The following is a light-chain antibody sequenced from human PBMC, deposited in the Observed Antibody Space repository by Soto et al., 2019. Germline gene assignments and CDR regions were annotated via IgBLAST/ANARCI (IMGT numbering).Light chain of an antibody. CDR2: DAS. CDR1: QSVTSN. CDR3: QQRKSWLT. V-gene: IGKV3-15*01. Sequence: EIVMTRSPTTLFVSLRQRGTLSCRASQSVTSNLAWYQQKPGQAPRLLIYDASTRATGIPARLSGSGSGTQFTLTSSRMQSADFAVSYCQQRKSWLTFGGGTNVDIK. J-gene: IGKJ4*01.